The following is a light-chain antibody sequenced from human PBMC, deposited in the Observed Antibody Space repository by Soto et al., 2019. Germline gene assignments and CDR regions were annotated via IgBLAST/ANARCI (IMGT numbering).Light chain of an antibody. CDR1: SSNIGSNT. CDR3: AAWDDSLNAYYV. J-gene: IGLJ1*01. CDR2: NNN. V-gene: IGLV1-44*01. Sequence: QSALTQPPSASGTPGQRVTISCSGSSSNIGSNTVNWYQQLPGTAPKLLIYNNNQRPSGVPDRFSGSKSGTSASLAISGLQSEDEADYYCAAWDDSLNAYYVFGTGTKVTV.